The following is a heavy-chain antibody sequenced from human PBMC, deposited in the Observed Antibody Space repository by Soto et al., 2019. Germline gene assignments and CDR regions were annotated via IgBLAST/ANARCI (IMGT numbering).Heavy chain of an antibody. J-gene: IGHJ4*02. CDR1: GYIFTSYG. V-gene: IGHV1-18*01. CDR3: ARVGPAHYYDSSGYYSPLDY. Sequence: ASVKVSCKASGYIFTSYGISWVRQAPGQGLERMGWISAYNGNTNYAQKLQGRVTMTTDTSSSTAYIELRSLRSDDTAVYYCARVGPAHYYDSSGYYSPLDYWGQGTLVTVSS. D-gene: IGHD3-22*01. CDR2: ISAYNGNT.